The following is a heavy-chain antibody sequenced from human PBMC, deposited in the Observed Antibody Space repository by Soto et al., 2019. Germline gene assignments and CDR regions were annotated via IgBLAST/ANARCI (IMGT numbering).Heavy chain of an antibody. CDR1: GGSFSGYY. V-gene: IGHV4-34*01. CDR2: INHSGST. Sequence: QVQLQQWGAGLLKPSETLSLTCAVYGGSFSGYYWSWIRQPPGKGLEWIGEINHSGSTNYNPSLKSRVTISVDTAKHQFSRKLSSVTAADPAVYYCARGSYPWFGELLLHYYMDVWGKGTTVTVSS. CDR3: ARGSYPWFGELLLHYYMDV. J-gene: IGHJ6*03. D-gene: IGHD3-10*01.